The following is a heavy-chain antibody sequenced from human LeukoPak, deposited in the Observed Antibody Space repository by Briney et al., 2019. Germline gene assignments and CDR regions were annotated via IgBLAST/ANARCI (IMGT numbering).Heavy chain of an antibody. CDR3: ARNGLTTGAKSYYYYMDV. CDR1: GYTFTSYG. Sequence: ASVKVSCKASGYTFTSYGISWVRQAPGQGLEWMGWIGAYNGNTNYAQKLQGRVTMTTDTSTCTAYMELRSLRSDDTAVYYCARNGLTTGAKSYYYYMDVWGKGTTVTVSS. CDR2: IGAYNGNT. D-gene: IGHD1-1*01. J-gene: IGHJ6*03. V-gene: IGHV1-18*01.